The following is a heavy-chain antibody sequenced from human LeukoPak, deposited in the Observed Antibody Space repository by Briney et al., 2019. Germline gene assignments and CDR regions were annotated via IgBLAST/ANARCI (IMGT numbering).Heavy chain of an antibody. V-gene: IGHV4-4*07. CDR1: GGSISSYY. Sequence: SSETLSLTCTVSGGSISSYYWSWIRQPAGKGLEWIGHIYTSGSTNYNPSLKSRVTMSVDTSKNHFSLKLSSVTAADTAVYYCARGEVRSRDGNNLFDYWGQGTLVTVSS. J-gene: IGHJ4*02. CDR2: IYTSGST. D-gene: IGHD5-24*01. CDR3: ARGEVRSRDGNNLFDY.